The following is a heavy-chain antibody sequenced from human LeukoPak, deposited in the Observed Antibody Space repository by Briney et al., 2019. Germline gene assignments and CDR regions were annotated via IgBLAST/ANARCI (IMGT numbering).Heavy chain of an antibody. CDR1: GFTFSSYA. Sequence: GGSLRLSCAASGFTFSSYAMSWVRQAPGKGLEWVSAISGSGGSTYYADSVKGRFTISRDNSKNTLYLQMNSLRAEDTAVYYCAKGYVVGFWSGYYPYFDYWGQGTLVTVSS. CDR3: AKGYVVGFWSGYYPYFDY. CDR2: ISGSGGST. D-gene: IGHD3-3*01. V-gene: IGHV3-23*01. J-gene: IGHJ4*02.